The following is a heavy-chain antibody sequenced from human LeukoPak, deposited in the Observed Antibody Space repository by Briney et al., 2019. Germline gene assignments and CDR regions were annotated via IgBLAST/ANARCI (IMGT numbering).Heavy chain of an antibody. CDR3: ARSPWNYYDSSVPFDY. D-gene: IGHD3-22*01. J-gene: IGHJ4*02. Sequence: SETLSLTCTVSGGSISSGDYYWTWIRQPPGKGLEWIGYIYYSGSTYYNPSLKSRVTISVDTSKNQFSLKLSSVTAADTAVYYCARSPWNYYDSSVPFDYWGQGTLVTVSS. CDR2: IYYSGST. CDR1: GGSISSGDYY. V-gene: IGHV4-30-4*01.